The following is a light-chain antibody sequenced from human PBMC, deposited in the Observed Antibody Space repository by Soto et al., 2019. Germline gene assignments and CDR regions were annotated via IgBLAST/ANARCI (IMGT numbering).Light chain of an antibody. CDR1: QSIYSW. CDR2: DAS. Sequence: DSQMTQSPSTLSASIGDRVTITCRASQSIYSWLAWYQQKPGKAPKLLIYDASKLASGVPSRFSGSGSGTEFTLVISSLQPGDFATYYCQQYDTYSYTFGQGTKLEI. J-gene: IGKJ2*01. V-gene: IGKV1-5*01. CDR3: QQYDTYSYT.